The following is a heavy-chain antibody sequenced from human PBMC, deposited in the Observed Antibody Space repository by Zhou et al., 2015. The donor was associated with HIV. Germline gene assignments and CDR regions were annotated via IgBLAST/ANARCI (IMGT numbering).Heavy chain of an antibody. V-gene: IGHV1-69*01. Sequence: QVQLVQSGAEVKKPGSSVKVSCKASGGTFSSYAISWVRQAPGQGLEWMGGIIPIFGTANYAQKFQGRVTITADESTSTAYMELSSLRSEDTAVYYCAREKRSYYDSSGYYFFDYWGQGTLVTVSS. CDR2: IIPIFGTA. D-gene: IGHD3-22*01. CDR3: AREKRSYYDSSGYYFFDY. CDR1: GGTFSSYA. J-gene: IGHJ4*02.